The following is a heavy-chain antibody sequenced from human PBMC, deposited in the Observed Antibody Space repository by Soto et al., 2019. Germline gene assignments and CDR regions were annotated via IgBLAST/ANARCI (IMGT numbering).Heavy chain of an antibody. CDR3: ASGGPVDIVATIPGDAFDI. Sequence: QVQLVQSGAEVKKPGASVKVSCKASGYTFTGYYMHWVRLAPGQGLEWMGWINPNSGGTNYAQKFQGWVTMTRDTSISTAYMELSRLRSDDTAVYYCASGGPVDIVATIPGDAFDIWGQGTMVTVSS. CDR1: GYTFTGYY. V-gene: IGHV1-2*04. D-gene: IGHD5-12*01. J-gene: IGHJ3*02. CDR2: INPNSGGT.